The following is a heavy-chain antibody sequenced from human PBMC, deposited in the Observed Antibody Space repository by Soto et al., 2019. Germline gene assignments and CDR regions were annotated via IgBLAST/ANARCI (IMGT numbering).Heavy chain of an antibody. CDR2: ITGSGVGT. CDR1: GFTFRNYA. Sequence: DVQLLESGGGLVQPGGSLRLSCAASGFTFRNYAMTWVRQAPGKGLEWVSAITGSGVGTFYADSVKGRFTSSRDNSKNTLFLQMNTLTPEDTAVYYCANLPEIGVAGTEYFQYWGQGTLVTVSS. CDR3: ANLPEIGVAGTEYFQY. J-gene: IGHJ1*01. D-gene: IGHD6-19*01. V-gene: IGHV3-23*01.